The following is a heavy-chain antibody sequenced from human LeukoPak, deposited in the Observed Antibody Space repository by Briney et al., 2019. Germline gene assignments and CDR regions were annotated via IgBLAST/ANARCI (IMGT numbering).Heavy chain of an antibody. J-gene: IGHJ4*02. CDR3: ARGGRSNYYDSSGYWDFDY. CDR1: GGSISSYY. CDR2: TYYSGST. V-gene: IGHV4-59*01. Sequence: SETLSLTCTVSGGSISSYYWSWIRQPPGKGLEWIGYTYYSGSTNYNPSLKSRVIISVDTSKNQFSLKLSSVTAADTAAYYCARGGRSNYYDSSGYWDFDYWGQGTLVTVSS. D-gene: IGHD3-22*01.